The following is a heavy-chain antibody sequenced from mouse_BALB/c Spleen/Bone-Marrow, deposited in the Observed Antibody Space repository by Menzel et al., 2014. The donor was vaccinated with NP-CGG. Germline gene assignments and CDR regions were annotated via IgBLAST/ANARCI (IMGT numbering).Heavy chain of an antibody. J-gene: IGHJ4*01. D-gene: IGHD2-4*01. CDR3: ARDDYDDYYAMDY. Sequence: VKLVESGAELVKPGASAKLSCTASGFNIKDTYMHWVKQRPEQGLEWIGRIDPANGNTKYDPKFQDKATITTDTSSNAAYLQLSSLTSEDTAVYYCARDDYDDYYAMDYWGQGTSVTVSS. CDR1: GFNIKDTY. CDR2: IDPANGNT. V-gene: IGHV14-3*02.